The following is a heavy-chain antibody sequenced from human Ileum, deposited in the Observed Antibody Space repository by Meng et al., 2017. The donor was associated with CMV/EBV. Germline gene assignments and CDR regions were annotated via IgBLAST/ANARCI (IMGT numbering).Heavy chain of an antibody. Sequence: AISSGDYYWSWIRLPPGKGLEWIGFIKYSGRTYYNPSLTSRVTISLDTSENHFSLRLSSVTAADTAVYYCARTQDCSTTSCYTGFDPWGQGTLVTVSS. V-gene: IGHV4-30-4*08. J-gene: IGHJ5*02. D-gene: IGHD2-2*01. CDR2: IKYSGRT. CDR3: ARTQDCSTTSCYTGFDP. CDR1: AISSGDYY.